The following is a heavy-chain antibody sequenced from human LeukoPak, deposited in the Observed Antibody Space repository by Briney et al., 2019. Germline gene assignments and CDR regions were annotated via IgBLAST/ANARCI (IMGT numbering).Heavy chain of an antibody. J-gene: IGHJ6*02. Sequence: SSETLSLTCTVYGGSFSGYYWSWIRQPPGKGLEWIGEINHSGSTNYNPSLKSRVTISVDTSKNQFSLKLSSVTAADTAVYCCARGRDIVVVPAENYGMDVWGQGTTVTVSS. CDR2: INHSGST. D-gene: IGHD2-2*01. CDR1: GGSFSGYY. V-gene: IGHV4-34*01. CDR3: ARGRDIVVVPAENYGMDV.